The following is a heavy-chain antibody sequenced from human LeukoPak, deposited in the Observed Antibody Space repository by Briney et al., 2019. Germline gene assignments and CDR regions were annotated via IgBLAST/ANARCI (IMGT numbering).Heavy chain of an antibody. D-gene: IGHD6-19*01. CDR1: GFTFDDYG. CDR3: AKDWAQCSSGWYDY. CDR2: ISGDGGST. V-gene: IGHV3-43*02. J-gene: IGHJ4*02. Sequence: PGGSLRLSCAASGFTFDDYGMSWVRQAPGKGLEWVSLISGDGGSTYYADSVKGRFTISRDNSENSLYLQMNSLRTEDTALYYCAKDWAQCSSGWYDYWGQGTLVTVSS.